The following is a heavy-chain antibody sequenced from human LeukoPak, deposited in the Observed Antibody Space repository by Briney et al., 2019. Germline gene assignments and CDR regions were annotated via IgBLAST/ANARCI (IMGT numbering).Heavy chain of an antibody. CDR1: GYTFTSYG. D-gene: IGHD3-3*01. Sequence: ASVTVSFKASGYTFTSYGISWVRQAPGQGLEWMGWISAYNGNTNYAQKLQGRVTMTTDTSTSTAYMELRSLRSDDTAVYYCARVYTIFEWSDIWGQGTMVTVSS. J-gene: IGHJ3*02. V-gene: IGHV1-18*01. CDR3: ARVYTIFEWSDI. CDR2: ISAYNGNT.